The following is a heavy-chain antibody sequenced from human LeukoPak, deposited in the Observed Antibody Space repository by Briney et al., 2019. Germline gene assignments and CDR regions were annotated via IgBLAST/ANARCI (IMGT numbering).Heavy chain of an antibody. Sequence: SETLSLTCAVSGYSIRSAYWGWIRQPPGQGLEWIGTIYHSGSTYYNPSLKSRVTISVEVSNNQFSLRLSSVTAADTAVYYCAKRPDAFDIWGQGTMVTVSS. CDR1: GYSIRSAY. CDR2: IYHSGST. CDR3: AKRPDAFDI. V-gene: IGHV4-38-2*01. J-gene: IGHJ3*02.